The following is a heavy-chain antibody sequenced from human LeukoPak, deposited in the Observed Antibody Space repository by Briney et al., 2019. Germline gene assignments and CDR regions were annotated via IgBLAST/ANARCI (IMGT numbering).Heavy chain of an antibody. CDR3: ARLTDEYSYRPLDY. CDR1: GGSIGSYY. D-gene: IGHD5-18*01. J-gene: IGHJ4*02. CDR2: IHYSGST. V-gene: IGHV4-59*12. Sequence: PSETLSLTCTVSGGSIGSYYWSWVRQPPGKGLEWIGYIHYSGSTNYNPSLKSRVTTSIDTSKNQFSLKLSSVTAADTAVYYCARLTDEYSYRPLDYWGQGTLVTVSS.